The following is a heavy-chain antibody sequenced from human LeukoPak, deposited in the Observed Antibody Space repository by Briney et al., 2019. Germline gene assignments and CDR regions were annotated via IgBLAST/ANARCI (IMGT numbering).Heavy chain of an antibody. Sequence: GGSLRLSCAPSGFTFTSYGEHWVRHAPGEGLDWVAVISYDGSDKDYADSVKGRFTISRDNSKNALYLQMHSLRAEDTAVYYCAKDRTGRTYYFAIDYWGQGTLVTVSS. J-gene: IGHJ4*02. V-gene: IGHV3-30*18. D-gene: IGHD1-26*01. CDR1: GFTFTSYG. CDR3: AKDRTGRTYYFAIDY. CDR2: ISYDGSDK.